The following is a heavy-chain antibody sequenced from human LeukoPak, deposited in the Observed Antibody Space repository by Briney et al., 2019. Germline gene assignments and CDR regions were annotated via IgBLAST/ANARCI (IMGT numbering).Heavy chain of an antibody. CDR1: GYTFTGYY. CDR2: INPNSGGT. V-gene: IGHV1-2*02. Sequence: ASVKVSCKASGYTFTGYYMHWVRPAPGQGLEWMGWINPNSGGTNYAQKFQGRVTMTRDTSISTAYMELSRLRSDDTAVYYCARDLYSSGWYPMYYFDYWGQGTLVTVSS. CDR3: ARDLYSSGWYPMYYFDY. D-gene: IGHD6-19*01. J-gene: IGHJ4*02.